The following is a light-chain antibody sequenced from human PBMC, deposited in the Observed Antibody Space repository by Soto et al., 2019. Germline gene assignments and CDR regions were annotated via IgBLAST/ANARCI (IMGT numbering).Light chain of an antibody. Sequence: QTVVTQEPSFSVSPGGTVTLTCGLSSGSVSTSYYPSWYQQTPGQAPRTLIYSTNTRSSGVPHRFSASTLGNKAALTITGAQADDESDYCCVLYMGSGTWVFGGGTKLTVL. CDR2: STN. CDR3: VLYMGSGTWV. V-gene: IGLV8-61*01. CDR1: SGSVSTSYY. J-gene: IGLJ3*02.